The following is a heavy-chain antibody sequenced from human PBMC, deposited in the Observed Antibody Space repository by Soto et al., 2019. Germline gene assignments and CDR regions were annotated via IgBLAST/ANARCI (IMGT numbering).Heavy chain of an antibody. CDR3: ARAGKYYYGSGSPYYYGMDV. J-gene: IGHJ6*02. D-gene: IGHD3-10*01. CDR2: IIGYNGNT. CDR1: GYTFTSYG. Sequence: QVQLVQSGAEVKKPGASVKVSCKASGYTFTSYGVSWVRQAPGQGLEWMGWIIGYNGNTNYAQKLQGRVTMTTDSSTSTAYMELRNLRSDDTAVYYFARAGKYYYGSGSPYYYGMDVWGQGITVTVSS. V-gene: IGHV1-18*04.